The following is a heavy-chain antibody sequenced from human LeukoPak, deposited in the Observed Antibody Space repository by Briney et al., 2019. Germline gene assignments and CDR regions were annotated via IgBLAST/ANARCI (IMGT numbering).Heavy chain of an antibody. CDR2: IWYDGSNK. Sequence: RGSLRLSCAASGFTFSSYGMHWVRQAPGKGLEWVAVIWYDGSNKYYADSVKGRFTISRDNSKNTLYLQMNSLRAEDTAVYYCARGIYSSSFALPHQFDPWGQGTLVTVSS. CDR3: ARGIYSSSFALPHQFDP. D-gene: IGHD6-6*01. J-gene: IGHJ5*02. CDR1: GFTFSSYG. V-gene: IGHV3-33*01.